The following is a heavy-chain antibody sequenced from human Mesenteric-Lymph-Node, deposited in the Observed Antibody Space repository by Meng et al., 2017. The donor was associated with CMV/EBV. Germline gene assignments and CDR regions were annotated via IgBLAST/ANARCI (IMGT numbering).Heavy chain of an antibody. CDR3: VRDNRAADEAFDF. CDR1: GFTFGDYA. V-gene: IGHV3-49*04. Sequence: GGSLRLSCSASGFTFGDYAVSWVRQAPGKGLEWVGFIRSKAQGGTTEYGASVRGRVTISRDDSRSIAYLQMNSLTIEDTAVYYCVRDNRAADEAFDFWGQGTMVTVSS. CDR2: IRSKAQGGTT. D-gene: IGHD2-15*01. J-gene: IGHJ3*01.